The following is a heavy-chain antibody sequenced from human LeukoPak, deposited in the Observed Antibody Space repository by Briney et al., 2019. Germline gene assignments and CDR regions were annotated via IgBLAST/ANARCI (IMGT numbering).Heavy chain of an antibody. CDR3: ARAHDDYDILTGTGNWFDP. J-gene: IGHJ5*02. CDR2: MNPNSGNT. D-gene: IGHD3-9*01. V-gene: IGHV1-8*03. CDR1: GYTFTSYV. Sequence: GASVKVSCKASGYTFTSYVINWVRQATGQGLEWMGWMNPNSGNTGYAQKFQGRVTITRNTSISTAYMELSSLRSEDTAVYYCARAHDDYDILTGTGNWFDPWGQGTLVTVSS.